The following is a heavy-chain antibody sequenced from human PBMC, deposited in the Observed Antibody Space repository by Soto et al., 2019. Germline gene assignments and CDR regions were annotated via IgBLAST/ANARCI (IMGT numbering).Heavy chain of an antibody. CDR3: ARDRTMYQLHAYYFDY. D-gene: IGHD2-2*01. Sequence: ASVKVSCKASGYTFPSYAMHWVRQAPGQRLEWMGWINAGNGNTKYSQKFQGRVTITRDTSASTAYMELSSLRSEDTAVYYCARDRTMYQLHAYYFDYWGQGTLVTVSS. CDR1: GYTFPSYA. V-gene: IGHV1-3*01. CDR2: INAGNGNT. J-gene: IGHJ4*02.